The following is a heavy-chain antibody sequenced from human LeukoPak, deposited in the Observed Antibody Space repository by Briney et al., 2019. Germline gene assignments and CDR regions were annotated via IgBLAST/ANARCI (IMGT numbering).Heavy chain of an antibody. CDR2: LYYGGNT. J-gene: IGHJ3*02. V-gene: IGHV4-39*01. CDR1: RDSIYSRSYY. CDR3: ARHTRPGYGGSENAFDI. D-gene: IGHD5-12*01. Sequence: PSETLSLTCTVSRDSIYSRSYYWDSIRQPPGKGLGLIGSLYYGGNTHYNPSLKSRVTISADTSNNQFSLNLSSVTATDTAVYYCARHTRPGYGGSENAFDIWGQGTMVTVSS.